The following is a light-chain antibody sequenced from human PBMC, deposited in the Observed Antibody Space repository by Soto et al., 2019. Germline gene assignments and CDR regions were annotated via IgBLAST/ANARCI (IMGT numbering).Light chain of an antibody. CDR3: AAGDDSLSGVV. CDR1: SSNIGSNY. V-gene: IGLV1-47*01. Sequence: QSVLTQPPSASGTPGQRVTISCSGSSSNIGSNYVYWYQQLPGTAPKLLIYRNNQRPSGVPDRFSGSKSGTSASLAISGLRSEDEADYYCAAGDDSLSGVVFGGGTKLTAL. J-gene: IGLJ2*01. CDR2: RNN.